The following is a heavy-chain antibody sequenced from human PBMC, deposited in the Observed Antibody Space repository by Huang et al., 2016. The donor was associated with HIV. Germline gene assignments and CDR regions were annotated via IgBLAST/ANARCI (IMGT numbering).Heavy chain of an antibody. CDR2: IYSDEST. Sequence: EVQLVESGGGLIQPGWSLRCSCEASGFTVSSNYMSWIRQAPGKGLEEFSVIYSDESTSFADSVKGRFTISRDNSKNTLYLQMNSLRAEDTAVYYCAAQWELRGGVDFWGQGTLVTVSS. D-gene: IGHD1-26*01. J-gene: IGHJ4*02. CDR1: GFTVSSNY. V-gene: IGHV3-53*01. CDR3: AAQWELRGGVDF.